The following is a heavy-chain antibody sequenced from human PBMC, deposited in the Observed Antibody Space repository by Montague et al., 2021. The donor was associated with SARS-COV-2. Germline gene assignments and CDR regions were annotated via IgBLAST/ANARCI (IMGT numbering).Heavy chain of an antibody. CDR1: GDSVSSNIAT. V-gene: IGHV6-1*01. D-gene: IGHD1-26*01. CDR2: TYYRSKWYN. CDR3: AREGMVGTTTGLDY. J-gene: IGHJ4*02. Sequence: CAISGDSVSSNIATWNWIRQSPSRGLEWLGRTYYRSKWYNDYAESVKSRITIDPDTSKHQFSLHLNSVTPEDTAVYYCAREGMVGTTTGLDYWGQGTLVTVSS.